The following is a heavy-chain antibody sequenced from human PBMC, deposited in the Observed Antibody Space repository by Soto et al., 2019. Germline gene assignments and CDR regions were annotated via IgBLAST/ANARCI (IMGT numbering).Heavy chain of an antibody. CDR2: IYYSGST. CDR3: ARAYYDSSGYYYSTYYFDY. V-gene: IGHV4-30-4*01. D-gene: IGHD3-22*01. CDR1: GGPISSGDYY. J-gene: IGHJ4*02. Sequence: PSETLSLTCTVSGGPISSGDYYWSWIRQPPGKGLEWIGYIYYSGSTYYNPSLKSRVTISVDTSKNQFSLKLSSVTAADTAVYYCARAYYDSSGYYYSTYYFDYWGQGTLVTVSS.